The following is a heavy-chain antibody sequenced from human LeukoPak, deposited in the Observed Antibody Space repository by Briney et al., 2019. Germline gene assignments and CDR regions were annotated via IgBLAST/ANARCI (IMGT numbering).Heavy chain of an antibody. CDR1: GFTFSSYA. CDR2: ISGSGGST. D-gene: IGHD3-10*01. V-gene: IGHV3-23*01. J-gene: IGHJ4*02. CDR3: AKVTTRFYGSGSHYPPEFGY. Sequence: PGGSLRLSCAASGFTFSSYAMSWVRQAPGKGLEWVSAISGSGGSTYYADSVKGRFTISRDNSKNTLYLQMNSLRAEDTAVYYCAKVTTRFYGSGSHYPPEFGYWGQGTLVTVSS.